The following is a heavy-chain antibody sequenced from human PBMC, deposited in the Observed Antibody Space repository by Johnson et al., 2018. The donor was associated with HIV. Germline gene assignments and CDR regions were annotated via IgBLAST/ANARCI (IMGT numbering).Heavy chain of an antibody. Sequence: VQLVESGGGLVKPGGYLRLSCAASGFTFSDHYMSWIRQAPGKGLEWVSGINWNGGSTGYADSVKGRFTISRDNAKNSLYLLMNSLRAEDTAVYHGARVGAGHISGPDMVFDIWGQGTMVTVSS. CDR3: ARVGAGHISGPDMVFDI. D-gene: IGHD6-19*01. V-gene: IGHV3-20*01. CDR2: INWNGGST. J-gene: IGHJ3*02. CDR1: GFTFSDHY.